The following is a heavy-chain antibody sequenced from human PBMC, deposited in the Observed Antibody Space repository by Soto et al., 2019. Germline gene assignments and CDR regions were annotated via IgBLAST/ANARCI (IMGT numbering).Heavy chain of an antibody. CDR2: IVVGSGNT. V-gene: IGHV1-58*02. D-gene: IGHD1-26*01. CDR3: AACGPSYQGHDAFDI. CDR1: GFTFTSSA. J-gene: IGHJ3*02. Sequence: GASVKVSCKASGFTFTSSAMQWVRQARGQRLEWIGWIVVGSGNTNYAQKFQERVTITRDMSTSTAYMELSSLRSEDTAVYYCAACGPSYQGHDAFDIWGQGTMVTVAS.